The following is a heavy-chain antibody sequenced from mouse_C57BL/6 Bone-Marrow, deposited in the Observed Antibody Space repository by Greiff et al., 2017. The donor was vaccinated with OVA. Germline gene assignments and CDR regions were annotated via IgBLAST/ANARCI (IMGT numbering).Heavy chain of an antibody. D-gene: IGHD2-5*01. Sequence: EVHLVESGGGLVKPGGSLKLSCAASGFTFSSYAMSWVRQTPEKRLEWVATISDGGSYTYYPDNVKGRFTISRDNAKNNLYLQMSHLKSEDTAMYYCAREGSNYGGYAMDYWGQGTSVTVSS. J-gene: IGHJ4*01. CDR3: AREGSNYGGYAMDY. CDR1: GFTFSSYA. CDR2: ISDGGSYT. V-gene: IGHV5-4*01.